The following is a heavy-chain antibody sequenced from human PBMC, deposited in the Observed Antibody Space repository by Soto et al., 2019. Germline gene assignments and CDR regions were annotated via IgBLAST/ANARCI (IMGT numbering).Heavy chain of an antibody. Sequence: PSETLSLTCAVSGYSISSSNWWGWIRQPPGKGLEWIGYIYYSGTTYYNPSLKSQVTMLVDTSRNQFSLKLTSVTAVDTAVYYCARREIQGPIDYWGQGTLVTAPQ. CDR2: IYYSGTT. CDR1: GYSISSSNW. CDR3: ARREIQGPIDY. D-gene: IGHD1-26*01. V-gene: IGHV4-28*01. J-gene: IGHJ4*02.